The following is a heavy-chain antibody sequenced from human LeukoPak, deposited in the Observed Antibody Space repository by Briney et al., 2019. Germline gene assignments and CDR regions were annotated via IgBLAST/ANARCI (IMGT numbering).Heavy chain of an antibody. CDR1: GGSFSGYY. CDR3: ARLKEFSTSSRVGGMDV. V-gene: IGHV4-34*01. Sequence: PSETLSLTCAVYGGSFSGYYWNWIRRSPGGGLEWIGEINHIEKTNYNPSLKSRVTISVDTSKFQFSLKLRSVTAADTAMYFCARLKEFSTSSRVGGMDVWGEGTTVTVSS. CDR2: INHIEKT. D-gene: IGHD6-6*01. J-gene: IGHJ6*03.